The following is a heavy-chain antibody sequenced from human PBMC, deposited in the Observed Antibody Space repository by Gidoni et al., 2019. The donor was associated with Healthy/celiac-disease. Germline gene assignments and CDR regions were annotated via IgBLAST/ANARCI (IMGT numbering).Heavy chain of an antibody. Sequence: EVQLLESGGGLVQPGGSLRLSCAASGFTFSSYAMSWVRQAPGKGREWVSAISGSGGSTYYADSVKGRFTISRDNSKNTLYLQMNSLRAEDTAVYYCAKGDAVLVPAAGLPEWAFDIWGQGTMVTVSS. CDR3: AKGDAVLVPAAGLPEWAFDI. CDR1: GFTFSSYA. J-gene: IGHJ3*02. CDR2: ISGSGGST. D-gene: IGHD2-2*01. V-gene: IGHV3-23*01.